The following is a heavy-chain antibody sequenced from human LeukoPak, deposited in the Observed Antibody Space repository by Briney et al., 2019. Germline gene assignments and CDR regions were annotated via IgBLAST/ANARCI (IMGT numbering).Heavy chain of an antibody. Sequence: GGPLRLSCAASGFTFSSYSMNWVRQAPGKGLEWVSSISSSSSYIYYADSVKGRFTISRDNAKNSLYLQMNSLRVEDTAMYYCARSRGSGLLNWFESWGQGALVTVSS. J-gene: IGHJ5*01. CDR3: ARSRGSGLLNWFES. V-gene: IGHV3-21*01. CDR2: ISSSSSYI. CDR1: GFTFSSYS. D-gene: IGHD1-26*01.